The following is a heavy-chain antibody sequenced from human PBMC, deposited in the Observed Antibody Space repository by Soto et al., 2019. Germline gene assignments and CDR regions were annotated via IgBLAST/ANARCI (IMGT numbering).Heavy chain of an antibody. J-gene: IGHJ4*02. CDR1: GYTFTGHY. CDR3: GRGRSGQIVVFY. CDR2: IGPESGAT. Sequence: GASVKVSCKASGYTFTGHYIHRVRQAPEQGPEWMGEIGPESGATRYAQKFQGRVTMTMDMSITTVYMELSNLSPDDTAVYYCGRGRSGQIVVFYWAQGTPVTVSS. D-gene: IGHD5-12*01. V-gene: IGHV1-2*02.